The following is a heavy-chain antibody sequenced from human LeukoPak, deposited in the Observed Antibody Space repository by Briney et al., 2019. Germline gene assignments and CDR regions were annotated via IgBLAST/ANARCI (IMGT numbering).Heavy chain of an antibody. CDR2: IIPIFGTA. V-gene: IGHV1-69*06. CDR3: AREGSSESDFDY. J-gene: IGHJ4*02. CDR1: GGTFSSYA. D-gene: IGHD6-19*01. Sequence: SVKVSCKASGGTFSSYAVSWVRQAPGQGLEWMGGIIPIFGTANYAQKFQGRVTITADKSTSTAYMELSSLRSEDTAVYYCAREGSSESDFDYWGQGTLVTVSS.